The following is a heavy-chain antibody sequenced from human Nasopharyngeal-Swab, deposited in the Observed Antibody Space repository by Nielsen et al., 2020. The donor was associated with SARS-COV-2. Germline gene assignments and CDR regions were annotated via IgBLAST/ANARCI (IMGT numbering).Heavy chain of an antibody. J-gene: IGHJ6*02. CDR2: ISYDGSNK. V-gene: IGHV3-30-3*01. CDR1: GFTFSSYA. D-gene: IGHD3-10*01. CDR3: ASSSGMVQPYGMDV. Sequence: GGSLRLSCAASGFTFSSYAMHWVRQAPGKGLEWVAVISYDGSNKYYADSVKGRFTISRDNSRNTLYRQMNSLRAEDTAVYYCASSSGMVQPYGMDVWGQGTTVTVSS.